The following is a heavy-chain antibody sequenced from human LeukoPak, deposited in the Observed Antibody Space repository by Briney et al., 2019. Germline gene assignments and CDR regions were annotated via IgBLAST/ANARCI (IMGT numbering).Heavy chain of an antibody. CDR2: ISGSGGST. CDR1: GFTFSSYA. Sequence: PGGSLRLSCAASGFTFSSYAMSWVRQAPGKGLEWVSAISGSGGSTYYADSVKGRFTISRDNSKNTLYLQMNSLRAEDTAVYYCAKKGWDTLRSYYYYGMDVWGQGTTVTVSS. V-gene: IGHV3-23*01. J-gene: IGHJ6*02. CDR3: AKKGWDTLRSYYYYGMDV. D-gene: IGHD1-26*01.